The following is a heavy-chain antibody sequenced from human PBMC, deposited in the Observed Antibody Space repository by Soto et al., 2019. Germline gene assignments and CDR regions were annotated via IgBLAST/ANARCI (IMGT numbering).Heavy chain of an antibody. Sequence: DVQLLDSGGGLVQPGGSLRLSCAASGFSFSSYAMVWVRQAPGKGLEWVSVISARGGSSYFAASVKGRFTISRDNSKNVLSLEMNSLRAEDAAIYFCAKGSIEYSASVDNWGQGTLVLVSS. D-gene: IGHD4-4*01. CDR1: GFSFSSYA. V-gene: IGHV3-23*01. CDR3: AKGSIEYSASVDN. J-gene: IGHJ4*02. CDR2: ISARGGSS.